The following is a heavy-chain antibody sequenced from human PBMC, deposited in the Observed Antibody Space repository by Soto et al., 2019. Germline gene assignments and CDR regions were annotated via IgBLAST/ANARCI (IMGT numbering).Heavy chain of an antibody. CDR2: IYWDDDK. V-gene: IGHV2-5*02. J-gene: IGHJ4*02. D-gene: IGHD3-16*01. CDR1: GFSLSTSGVG. Sequence: QITLKESGPTLVKPTQTLTLTCTFSGFSLSTSGVGVGWIRLPPGKALEWLALIYWDDDKLYSPSLKSRLTITKDTSKNQVVLTMTNMDPVDTATYYCAHIVGGTPFGYWGQGTLVTVSS. CDR3: AHIVGGTPFGY.